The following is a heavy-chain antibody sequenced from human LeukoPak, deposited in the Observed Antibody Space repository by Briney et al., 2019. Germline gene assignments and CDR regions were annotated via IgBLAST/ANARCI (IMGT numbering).Heavy chain of an antibody. V-gene: IGHV3-23*01. CDR2: ITGSGGNT. CDR3: ARDRGYSSGWYY. CDR1: GFIFSSYS. Sequence: GGSLRLSCAASGFIFSSYSMSWVRQAPGKGLEWVSVITGSGGNTYYADSVKGRFTISKDNSKNTVYLQMSSLRAEDTAVYYCARDRGYSSGWYYWGQGTLVTVSS. D-gene: IGHD6-19*01. J-gene: IGHJ4*02.